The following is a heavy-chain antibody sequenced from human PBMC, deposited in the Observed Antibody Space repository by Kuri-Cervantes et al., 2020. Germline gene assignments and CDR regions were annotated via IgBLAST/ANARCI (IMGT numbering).Heavy chain of an antibody. J-gene: IGHJ4*02. CDR2: IYSGGST. D-gene: IGHD2-15*01. V-gene: IGHV3-53*01. CDR1: GFTLSIYA. CDR3: ARDLYCSGGSCLSA. Sequence: GESLKISCAASGFTLSIYAMSWVRQAPGKGLEWVSVIYSGGSTYYADSVKGRFTISRDNSKNTLYLQMNSLRAEDTAVYYCARDLYCSGGSCLSAWGQGTLVTVSS.